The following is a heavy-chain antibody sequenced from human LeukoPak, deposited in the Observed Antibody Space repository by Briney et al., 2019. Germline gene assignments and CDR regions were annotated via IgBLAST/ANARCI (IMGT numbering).Heavy chain of an antibody. V-gene: IGHV4-59*08. Sequence: SETLSLTCTVSGGSISSYYWSWIRQPPGKGLEWIGYIYYSGRTKYNPSLKSRVTISVDTSKNQFSLKLSSVTAADTAVYYCARVYPATPYWYFDLWGRGTLVTVSS. CDR2: IYYSGRT. CDR1: GGSISSYY. J-gene: IGHJ2*01. CDR3: ARVYPATPYWYFDL. D-gene: IGHD6-25*01.